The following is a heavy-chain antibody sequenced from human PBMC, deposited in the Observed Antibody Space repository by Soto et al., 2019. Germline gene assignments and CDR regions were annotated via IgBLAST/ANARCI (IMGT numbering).Heavy chain of an antibody. J-gene: IGHJ4*02. D-gene: IGHD1-7*01. CDR2: MSGSSSTT. CDR3: AKNQERELPRVIDF. CDR1: GLTFSNYA. V-gene: IGHV3-23*01. Sequence: GGSLRLSCATPGLTFSNYAMSWVRQAPGGGLEWVSSMSGSSSTTYYADSVRGRFTISRDRSKNTLYLQMSSLRAEDTALYYCAKNQERELPRVIDFWGQGTLVTVSS.